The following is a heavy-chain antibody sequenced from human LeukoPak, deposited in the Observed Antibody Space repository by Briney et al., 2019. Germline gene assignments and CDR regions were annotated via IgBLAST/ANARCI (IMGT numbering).Heavy chain of an antibody. CDR2: IYHSGST. V-gene: IGHV4-30-2*01. CDR3: ARAGEPAALGQPIDY. Sequence: PSQTLSLTCTVSGGSISSGGYYWSWIRQPPGKGLEWIGYIYHSGSTYYNPSLKSRVTISVDRSKNQFSLKLSSVTAADTAVYYCARAGEPAALGQPIDYWGQGTLVTVSS. J-gene: IGHJ4*02. CDR1: GGSISSGGYY. D-gene: IGHD2-2*01.